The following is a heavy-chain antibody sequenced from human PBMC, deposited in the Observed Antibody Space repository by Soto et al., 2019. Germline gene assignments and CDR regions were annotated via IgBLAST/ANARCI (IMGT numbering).Heavy chain of an antibody. Sequence: HHGGSLRLSCAASEFTFSGYGMIWVRQAPGKELEWVSVICYSGSNKYYADSVKGRFTISRDNSKNTLYLQMNSLRAEDTAVYYCAKDLIVATIYADGAFYICGQGTMVTVSS. CDR2: ICYSGSNK. D-gene: IGHD5-12*01. CDR3: AKDLIVATIYADGAFYI. CDR1: EFTFSGYG. J-gene: IGHJ3*02. V-gene: IGHV3-23*01.